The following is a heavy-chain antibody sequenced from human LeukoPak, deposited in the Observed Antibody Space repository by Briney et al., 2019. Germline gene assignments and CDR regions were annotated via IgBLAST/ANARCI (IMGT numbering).Heavy chain of an antibody. J-gene: IGHJ2*01. V-gene: IGHV4-39*06. CDR3: ARGLGDFDL. CDR2: IYYSGST. CDR1: GGSISSSSYY. Sequence: SETLSLTCTVSGGSISSSSYYWGWIRQPPGKGLEWIGSIYYSGSTYYNPSLKSRVTISLDTSRNQFPLKLKSVTAADTAVYYCARGLGDFDLWGRGTLVTVSS.